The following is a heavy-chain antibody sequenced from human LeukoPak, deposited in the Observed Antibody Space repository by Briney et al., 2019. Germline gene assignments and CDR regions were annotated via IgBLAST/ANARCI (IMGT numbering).Heavy chain of an antibody. CDR2: ISSSSRHR. V-gene: IGHV3-21*01. CDR3: VRDFNAVTTAYLQH. Sequence: PGGFLRLSCVASGFTFSTYSMSWVRQAPGEGLEWVSSISSSSRHRYYADSVKGRFTISREDAKNSVYLQVNSLRAEETAVYYCVRDFNAVTTAYLQHWGQGTLVTVSS. J-gene: IGHJ1*01. CDR1: GFTFSTYS. D-gene: IGHD4-17*01.